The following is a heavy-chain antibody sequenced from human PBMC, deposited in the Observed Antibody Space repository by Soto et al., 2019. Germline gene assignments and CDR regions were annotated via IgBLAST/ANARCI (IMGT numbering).Heavy chain of an antibody. CDR2: INPKSGGT. J-gene: IGHJ6*02. V-gene: IGHV1-2*04. CDR3: ARGDSTDCSNGVCSFFYNHDMDV. CDR1: CYSFTHYH. D-gene: IGHD2-8*01. Sequence: SVKVSCKASCYSFTHYHIHWVRQAPGQGLEWLGRINPKSGGTSTAQKFQGWVTMTTDTSISTASMELTRLTSDDTAIYYCARGDSTDCSNGVCSFFYNHDMDVWGQGTTVTVS.